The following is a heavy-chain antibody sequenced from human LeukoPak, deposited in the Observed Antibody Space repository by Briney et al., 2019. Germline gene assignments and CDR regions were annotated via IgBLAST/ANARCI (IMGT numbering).Heavy chain of an antibody. Sequence: SETLSLTCAVYGENFSIYFYSWIRQPPGKGLEWNGYIYHTGSTKYNHSLKSRVIISVDTSKNQFSLKLNSVTAADTAVYYCAAFRDGFNWHLDNWGQGTLVTVSS. CDR3: AAFRDGFNWHLDN. D-gene: IGHD5-24*01. CDR2: IYHTGST. CDR1: GENFSIYF. J-gene: IGHJ4*02. V-gene: IGHV4-59*01.